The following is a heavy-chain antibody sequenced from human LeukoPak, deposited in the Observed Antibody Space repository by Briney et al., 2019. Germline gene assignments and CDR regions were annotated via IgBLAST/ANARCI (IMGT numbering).Heavy chain of an antibody. CDR3: ARLYSYGSHHDAFDI. D-gene: IGHD5-18*01. J-gene: IGHJ3*02. V-gene: IGHV4-39*07. CDR1: GGSISSSSYY. CDR2: IYYSGST. Sequence: NPSETLSHTFTVSGGSISSSSYYWGWIRQPPGKGLEWIGSIYYSGSTYYNPSLKSRVTISVDTSKNQFSLKLSSVTAADTAVYYCARLYSYGSHHDAFDIWGQGTMVTVSS.